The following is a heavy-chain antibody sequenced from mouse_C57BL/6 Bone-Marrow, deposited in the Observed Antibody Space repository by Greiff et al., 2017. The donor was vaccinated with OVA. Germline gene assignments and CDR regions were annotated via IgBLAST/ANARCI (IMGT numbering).Heavy chain of an antibody. CDR2: INPSTGGT. CDR3: ARSQLRFWFAY. Sequence: EVQLVESGPELVKPGASVKISCKASGYSFTGYYMHWVKQSSEKSLEWIGEINPSTGGTSYNQKFKGKATLTVDKSSSTAYMQLKSLTSEDSAVYYCARSQLRFWFAYWGQGTLVTVSA. CDR1: GYSFTGYY. D-gene: IGHD3-2*02. J-gene: IGHJ3*01. V-gene: IGHV1-43*01.